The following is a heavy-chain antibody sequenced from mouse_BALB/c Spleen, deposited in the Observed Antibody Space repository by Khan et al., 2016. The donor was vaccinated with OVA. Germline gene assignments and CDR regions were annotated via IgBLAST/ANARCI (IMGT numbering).Heavy chain of an antibody. CDR2: INPSNGYT. CDR3: VRDGAYHRNDGWFAY. Sequence: QVQLKQSGAELARPGASVKMSCKASGYTFTSYTIHWIKLRPGQGLEWIGFINPSNGYTNYNQKFKDKATLTAAQSSTPVYMQLSSLTSDDSAVYNCVRDGAYHRNDGWFAYWGQGTLVTVSA. CDR1: GYTFTSYT. D-gene: IGHD2-14*01. J-gene: IGHJ3*01. V-gene: IGHV1-4*01.